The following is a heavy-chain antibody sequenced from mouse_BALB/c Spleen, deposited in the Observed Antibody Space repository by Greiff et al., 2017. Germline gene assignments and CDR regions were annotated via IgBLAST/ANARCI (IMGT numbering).Heavy chain of an antibody. CDR2: ISSGGSYT. Sequence: EVKLMESGGGLVKPGGSLKLSCAASGFTFSSYAMSWVRQSPEKRLEWVAEISSGGSYTYYPDTVTGRFTISRDNAKNTLYLEMSSLRSEDTAMYYCAMITGNQAWFAYWGQGTLVTVSA. CDR1: GFTFSSYA. D-gene: IGHD2-4*01. V-gene: IGHV5-9-4*01. J-gene: IGHJ3*01. CDR3: AMITGNQAWFAY.